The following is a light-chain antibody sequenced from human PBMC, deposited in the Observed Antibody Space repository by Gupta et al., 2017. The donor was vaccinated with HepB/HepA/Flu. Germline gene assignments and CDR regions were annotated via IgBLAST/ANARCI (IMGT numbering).Light chain of an antibody. CDR3: LVWHNNGGRYV. CDR2: DDS. Sequence: SYVLTQQPSVSVAPGQTARITCGGDNIVSKSVHWYQQKPGQAPVLVVFDDSDRPSGIPERFSGSTSGNAATLTISRVEAGDEADYYCLVWHNNGGRYVFGTGTKITGL. J-gene: IGLJ1*01. V-gene: IGLV3-21*02. CDR1: NIVSKS.